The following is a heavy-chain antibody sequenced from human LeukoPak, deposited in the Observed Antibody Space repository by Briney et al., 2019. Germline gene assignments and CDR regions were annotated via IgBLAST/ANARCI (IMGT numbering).Heavy chain of an antibody. V-gene: IGHV5-51*01. Sequence: GESLQISCKGSGYSFTSYWIGWVRQMPGKGLEWMGIIYPGDSDTRYSPSFQGQVTISADKSISTAYLQWSSLKASDTAMYYCASQNYSSSWSDAFDIWGQGTMVTVSS. J-gene: IGHJ3*02. D-gene: IGHD6-13*01. CDR1: GYSFTSYW. CDR3: ASQNYSSSWSDAFDI. CDR2: IYPGDSDT.